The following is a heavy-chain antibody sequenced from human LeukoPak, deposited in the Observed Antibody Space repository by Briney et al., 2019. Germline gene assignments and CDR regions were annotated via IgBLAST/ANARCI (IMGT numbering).Heavy chain of an antibody. J-gene: IGHJ3*02. CDR1: GYSFTSYW. D-gene: IGHD3-22*01. CDR2: IYPGDSDT. V-gene: IGHV5-51*01. CDR3: ARAETSLYYYDSSGYAHAFDI. Sequence: GESLKISCKGSGYSFTSYWIGWVRQMPGKGLGWMGIIYPGDSDTRYSPSFQGQVTISADKSISTAYLQWSSLKASDTAMYYCARAETSLYYYDSSGYAHAFDIWGQGTMVTVSS.